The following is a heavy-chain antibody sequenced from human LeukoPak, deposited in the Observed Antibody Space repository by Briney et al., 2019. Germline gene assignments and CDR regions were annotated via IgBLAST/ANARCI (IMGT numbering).Heavy chain of an antibody. CDR3: AKAQVGRWLQFDY. Sequence: GGSLRLSCAASGFTFSSYAMSWVRQAPGRGLEWVSVVSNSGETTYYADPVKGRFTISRDNSKNTLYLQMNSLRAEDTAVYYCAKAQVGRWLQFDYWGQGTLVTVSS. V-gene: IGHV3-23*01. J-gene: IGHJ4*02. D-gene: IGHD5-24*01. CDR1: GFTFSSYA. CDR2: VSNSGETT.